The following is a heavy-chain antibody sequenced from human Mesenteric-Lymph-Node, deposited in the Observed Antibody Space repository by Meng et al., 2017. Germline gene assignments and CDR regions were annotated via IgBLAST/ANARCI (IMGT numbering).Heavy chain of an antibody. CDR1: GGSVSSGSYY. Sequence: QVQLQESGPGRVRPSETLSLTCTVSGGSVSSGSYYWSWIRQPPGKGLEWIGYIYHSGRTNYNPSVKSRVSMSVDKSQNHFSLRLSSVTAADTAVYYCTTLYGDSISWGQGTLVTVSS. CDR3: TTLYGDSIS. CDR2: IYHSGRT. V-gene: IGHV4-61*03. J-gene: IGHJ4*02. D-gene: IGHD4-17*01.